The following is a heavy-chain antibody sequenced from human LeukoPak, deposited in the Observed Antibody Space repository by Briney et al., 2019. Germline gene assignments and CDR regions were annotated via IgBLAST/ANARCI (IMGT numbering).Heavy chain of an antibody. CDR3: ARQRPGWYYFDY. J-gene: IGHJ4*02. Sequence: SQTLSLTCTVSGGSISSGDYYWSWIRQPPGKGLEWIGYIYYSGSTNYNPSLKSRVTISVDTSKNQFSLKLSSVTAADTAVYYCARQRPGWYYFDYWAREPWSPSPQ. CDR1: GGSISSGDYY. V-gene: IGHV4-30-4*01. CDR2: IYYSGST.